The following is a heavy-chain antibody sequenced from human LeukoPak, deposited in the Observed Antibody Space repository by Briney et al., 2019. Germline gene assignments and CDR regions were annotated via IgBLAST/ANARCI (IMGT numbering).Heavy chain of an antibody. V-gene: IGHV4-31*11. J-gene: IGHJ6*02. D-gene: IGHD4-17*01. CDR3: ARDVTDGDYYYYYGMDV. Sequence: LRLSCAASGFTFSSYAMNWVRQAPGKGLEWIGYIYYSGSTYYNPSLKSRVTISVDTSKNQFSLKLSSVTAADTAVYYCARDVTDGDYYYYYGMDVWGQGTTVTVSS. CDR1: GFTFSSYA. CDR2: IYYSGST.